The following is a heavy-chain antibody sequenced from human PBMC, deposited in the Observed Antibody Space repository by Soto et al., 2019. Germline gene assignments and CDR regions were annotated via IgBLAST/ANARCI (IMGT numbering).Heavy chain of an antibody. V-gene: IGHV1-69*13. CDR1: GGTFSSYA. CDR2: IIPIFGTA. CDR3: ARVAPRKLTFPFYGMDV. J-gene: IGHJ6*02. D-gene: IGHD3-16*01. Sequence: ASVKVSCKASGGTFSSYAISWVRQAPGQGLEWMGGIIPIFGTANYAQKFQGRVTITADESTSTAYMELSSMTAADTAVYYCARVAPRKLTFPFYGMDVWGQGTTVTVSS.